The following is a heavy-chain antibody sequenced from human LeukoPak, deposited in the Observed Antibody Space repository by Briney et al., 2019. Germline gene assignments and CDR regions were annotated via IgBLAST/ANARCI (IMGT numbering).Heavy chain of an antibody. V-gene: IGHV3-30*02. J-gene: IGHJ4*02. Sequence: PGGSLRLSCAASGFTFRNYGMHWVRQAPGKGLEWVALIWYDGSNKYYADSVKGRFTISRDNSKNMLYLQMNSLRTEDTAVYYCATFRSDSSGWYYFDYWGQGTLVTVSS. CDR3: ATFRSDSSGWYYFDY. D-gene: IGHD6-19*01. CDR2: IWYDGSNK. CDR1: GFTFRNYG.